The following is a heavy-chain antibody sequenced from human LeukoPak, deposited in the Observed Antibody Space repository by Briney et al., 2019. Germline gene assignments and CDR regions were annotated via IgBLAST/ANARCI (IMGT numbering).Heavy chain of an antibody. D-gene: IGHD3-10*01. CDR3: AKDKTGGFGELFPPYYFDY. J-gene: IGHJ4*02. Sequence: GASVKVSCKASGGTFSSYAISWVRQAPGQGLEWMGRIIPILGIANYAQKFQGRVTITADKSTSTAYMELSSLRSEDTAVYYCAKDKTGGFGELFPPYYFDYWGQGTLVTVSS. CDR2: IIPILGIA. V-gene: IGHV1-69*04. CDR1: GGTFSSYA.